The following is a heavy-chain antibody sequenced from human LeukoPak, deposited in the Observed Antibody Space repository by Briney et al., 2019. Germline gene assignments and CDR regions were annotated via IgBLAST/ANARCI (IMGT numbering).Heavy chain of an antibody. V-gene: IGHV5-51*01. Sequence: GESLKISCKGSGYSFTSYWIGWVRQMPGKGLEWMGIIYPGDSDTRYSPPFQGQVTISADKSISTAYLQWSSLKASDTAMYYCARRATAAYDAFDIWGQGTMVTVSS. CDR2: IYPGDSDT. CDR1: GYSFTSYW. D-gene: IGHD2-15*01. CDR3: ARRATAAYDAFDI. J-gene: IGHJ3*02.